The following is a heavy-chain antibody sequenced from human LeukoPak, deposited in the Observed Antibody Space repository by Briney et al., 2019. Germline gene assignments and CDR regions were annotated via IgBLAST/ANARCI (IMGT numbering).Heavy chain of an antibody. V-gene: IGHV1-18*01. J-gene: IGHJ5*02. CDR3: ARDRYSGRVDP. CDR1: GYTFSSYG. Sequence: GASVKVSCKASGYTFSSYGISWVRQAPGQGLEWMGWISTYDADTNYARKFQDRFTMTTDTSTSTAYMELRSLRSDDTAVYYCARDRYSGRVDPWGQGTLVTVSS. D-gene: IGHD1-26*01. CDR2: ISTYDADT.